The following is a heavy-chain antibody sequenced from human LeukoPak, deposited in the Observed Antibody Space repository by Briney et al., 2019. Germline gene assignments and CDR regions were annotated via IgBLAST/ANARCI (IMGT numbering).Heavy chain of an antibody. J-gene: IGHJ4*02. Sequence: SETLSLTCAVYGESFSGYYWSWIRQPPGKGLTWIGEINHSGSINYNPSLKSRFTISLDTSKSQFSLKLSSVAAADTAVCYCARGKYDSGGYYLDYWGQGTLVTVSS. CDR2: INHSGSI. D-gene: IGHD3-22*01. CDR3: ARGKYDSGGYYLDY. CDR1: GESFSGYY. V-gene: IGHV4-34*01.